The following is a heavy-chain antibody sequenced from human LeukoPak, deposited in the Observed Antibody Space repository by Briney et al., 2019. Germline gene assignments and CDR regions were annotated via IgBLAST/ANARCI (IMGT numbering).Heavy chain of an antibody. CDR1: GYTVSSNY. CDR2: IYSGGST. V-gene: IGHV3-66*02. CDR3: ARDLGYYYDSSGYFGNWFDP. J-gene: IGHJ5*02. D-gene: IGHD3-22*01. Sequence: GGSLRLSCADSGYTVSSNYMSWVRQAPGKGLERVSVIYSGGSTYYADSVKGRFTISRDNSKNTLYLQMNSLRAEDTAVYYCARDLGYYYDSSGYFGNWFDPWGQGTLVTVSS.